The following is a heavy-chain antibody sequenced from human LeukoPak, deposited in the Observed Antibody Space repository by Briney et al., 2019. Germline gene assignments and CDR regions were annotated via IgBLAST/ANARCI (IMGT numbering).Heavy chain of an antibody. J-gene: IGHJ4*02. CDR2: IYSGGST. CDR3: ARDGIVDYYFDY. Sequence: GGSLRLSCAASGFTVSSNYMSWVRQAPGKGLEWVSVIYSGGSTYYADSVKGRFTISRNNSKNTLYLQMNSLRAEDTAVYYCARDGIVDYYFDYWGQGTLVTVSS. V-gene: IGHV3-66*01. CDR1: GFTVSSNY. D-gene: IGHD2-15*01.